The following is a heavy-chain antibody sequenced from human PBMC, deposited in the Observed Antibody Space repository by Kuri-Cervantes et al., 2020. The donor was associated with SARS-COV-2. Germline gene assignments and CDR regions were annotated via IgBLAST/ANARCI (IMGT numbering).Heavy chain of an antibody. CDR2: IYWNDDK. CDR3: AHTLTTVTTLYDY. CDR1: GYSISSGYY. D-gene: IGHD4-17*01. Sequence: TLSLTCTVSGYSISSGYYWGWIRQPPGKALEWLALIYWNDDKRYSPSLKSRLTITKDTSKNQVVLTMTNMDPVDTATYYCAHTLTTVTTLYDYWGQGTLVTVSS. J-gene: IGHJ4*02. V-gene: IGHV2-5*01.